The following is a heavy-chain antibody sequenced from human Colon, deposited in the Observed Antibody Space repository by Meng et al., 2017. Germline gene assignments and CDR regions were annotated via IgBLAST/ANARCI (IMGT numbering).Heavy chain of an antibody. CDR2: IYYSGST. D-gene: IGHD1-26*01. CDR1: GSISSGDYY. V-gene: IGHV4-30-4*01. CDR3: AGGPYSGSYLNWFDP. Sequence: GSISSGDYYWSWIRQPPGKGLEWIGYIYYSGSTYYNPSLKSRVTISVDTSKNQFSLKLSSVTAADTAVYYCAGGPYSGSYLNWFDPWGQGTLVTVSS. J-gene: IGHJ5*02.